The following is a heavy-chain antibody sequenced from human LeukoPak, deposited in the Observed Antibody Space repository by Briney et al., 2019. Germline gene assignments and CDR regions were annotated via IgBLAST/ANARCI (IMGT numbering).Heavy chain of an antibody. V-gene: IGHV3-21*01. J-gene: IGHJ6*04. D-gene: IGHD6-25*01. CDR1: GFTFSSYG. Sequence: GGSLRLSCAASGFTFSSYGMNWVRQAPGKGLEWVSSISSSSSYIYYADSVKGRFTISRDNAKNSLYLQINSLRAEDTAVYYCARDLGRGYDFYYYAMDVWGKGTTVTVSS. CDR3: ARDLGRGYDFYYYAMDV. CDR2: ISSSSSYI.